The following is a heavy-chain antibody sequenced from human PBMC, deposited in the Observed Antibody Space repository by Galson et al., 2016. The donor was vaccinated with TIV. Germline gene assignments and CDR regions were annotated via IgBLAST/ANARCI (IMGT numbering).Heavy chain of an antibody. D-gene: IGHD1-1*01. CDR1: GFTFSSYE. Sequence: SLRLSCADSGFTFSSYEMNWVRQAPGKGLEWVSYISSGGGTIYYADSVKGRFTISRDNAKKSVYLQMNSLRAEDTAVYYCARDLAGPADYWGQGTLVTVSS. J-gene: IGHJ4*02. V-gene: IGHV3-48*03. CDR3: ARDLAGPADY. CDR2: ISSGGGTI.